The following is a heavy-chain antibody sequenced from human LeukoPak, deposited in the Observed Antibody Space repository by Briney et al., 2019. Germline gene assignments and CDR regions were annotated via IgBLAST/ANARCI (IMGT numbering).Heavy chain of an antibody. CDR1: GFSISNYG. CDR2: IWYDGSNE. CDR3: ARDHEWGRAYFDY. V-gene: IGHV3-33*08. Sequence: GGSLRLSCAGSGFSISNYGMNWVRQAPGKGLEWVAVIWYDGSNEYCADSVKGRFTISRDNSKNTLYLQMNSLRAEDTAVYYCARDHEWGRAYFDYWGQGTLVTVSS. D-gene: IGHD1-26*01. J-gene: IGHJ4*02.